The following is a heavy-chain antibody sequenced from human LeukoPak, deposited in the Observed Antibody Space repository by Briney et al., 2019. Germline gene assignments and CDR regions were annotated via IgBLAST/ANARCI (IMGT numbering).Heavy chain of an antibody. CDR3: ARLTTVTSRYYYYYYYMDV. Sequence: SETLSLTCAVYGGSFSGYYWSWIRQPPGKGLEWIGEINHGGSTNYNPSLKSRVTISVDTSKNQFSLKLSSVTAADTAVYYCARLTTVTSRYYYYYYYMDVWGKGTTVTVSS. V-gene: IGHV4-34*01. D-gene: IGHD4-17*01. J-gene: IGHJ6*03. CDR1: GGSFSGYY. CDR2: INHGGST.